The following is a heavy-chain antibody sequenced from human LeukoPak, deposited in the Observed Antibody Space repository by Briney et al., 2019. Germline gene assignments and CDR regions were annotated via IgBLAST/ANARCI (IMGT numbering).Heavy chain of an antibody. V-gene: IGHV1-18*01. Sequence: ASVKVSCKASGYTFTTYGISWVRQAPGQGLEWMGWISEYNGNTNYAQKLQGRVTMTTDTSTSTAYMELRSLRSDDTAVYYCARELYDILTGYTYYYGMDVWGQGTTVTVSS. CDR3: ARELYDILTGYTYYYGMDV. J-gene: IGHJ6*02. CDR2: ISEYNGNT. CDR1: GYTFTTYG. D-gene: IGHD3-9*01.